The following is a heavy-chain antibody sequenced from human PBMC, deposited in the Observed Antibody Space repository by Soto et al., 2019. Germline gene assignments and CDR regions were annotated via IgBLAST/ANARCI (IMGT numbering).Heavy chain of an antibody. CDR2: INHSGST. Sequence: QVQLQQWGAGLLKPSETLSLTCAVYGGSFSGYYWSWIRQPPGKGLEWIGEINHSGSTNYNPSLKSRVTISVDTSKNQFSLKLSSVTAADTAVYYCARGHYVWGSYQWDYWGQGTLVTVSS. CDR1: GGSFSGYY. D-gene: IGHD3-16*02. CDR3: ARGHYVWGSYQWDY. V-gene: IGHV4-34*01. J-gene: IGHJ4*02.